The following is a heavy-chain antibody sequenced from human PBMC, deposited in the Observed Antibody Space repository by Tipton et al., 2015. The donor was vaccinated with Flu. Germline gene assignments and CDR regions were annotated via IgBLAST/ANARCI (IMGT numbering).Heavy chain of an antibody. D-gene: IGHD1-26*01. V-gene: IGHV4-59*03. CDR1: GGSISSYY. CDR2: IYYSGST. Sequence: TLSLTCTVSGGSISSYYWSWIRQPPGKGLEWIGYIYYSGSTNYNPSLKSRVTTSVDTSKNQFSLNLRSVTAADTAVYYCAKSGSYLEYLQHWGQGTLVTVSS. J-gene: IGHJ1*01. CDR3: AKSGSYLEYLQH.